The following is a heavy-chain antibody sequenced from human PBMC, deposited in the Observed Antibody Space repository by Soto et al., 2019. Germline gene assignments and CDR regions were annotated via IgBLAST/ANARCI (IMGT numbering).Heavy chain of an antibody. CDR3: AHSRCVSTSCYPDYYYSMDV. Sequence: SGPTLVNPTQTLTLTCTFSGFSLNTRDVGVGWIRQPPGKALEWLGVVYWDDDKTYSPSLKSRLTITKDTPKNQVVLRMTKMDPVDTATYYCAHSRCVSTSCYPDYYYSMDVWGQGT. V-gene: IGHV2-5*02. CDR1: GFSLNTRDVG. D-gene: IGHD2-2*01. CDR2: VYWDDDK. J-gene: IGHJ6*02.